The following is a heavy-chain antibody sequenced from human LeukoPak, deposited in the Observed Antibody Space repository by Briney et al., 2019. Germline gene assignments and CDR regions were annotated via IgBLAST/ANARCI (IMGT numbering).Heavy chain of an antibody. Sequence: SETLSLTCAVYGGSFSGYYWSWIRQPPGKGLEWIGQISRRGNTNYNPSLKSRVTISVDTSKNQLSLKLSTVTAADTALYYCARHGEYYFDYWGQGTLATVSS. V-gene: IGHV4-34*01. J-gene: IGHJ4*02. CDR1: GGSFSGYY. D-gene: IGHD3-10*01. CDR2: ISRRGNT. CDR3: ARHGEYYFDY.